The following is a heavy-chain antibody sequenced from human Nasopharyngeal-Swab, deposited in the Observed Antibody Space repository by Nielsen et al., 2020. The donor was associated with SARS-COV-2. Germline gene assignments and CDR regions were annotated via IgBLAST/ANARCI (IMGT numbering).Heavy chain of an antibody. CDR1: GFTFRSYS. CDR3: SRWRFDP. CDR2: ISSSSSYI. J-gene: IGHJ5*02. D-gene: IGHD5-12*01. V-gene: IGHV3-21*06. Sequence: GESLKLSCAASGFTFRSYSMNWVRQAPGKGLEWVSSISSSSSYIYHADSLKGRFTISRDNAKNSLYLDMNSLRVEDTAVYYCSRWRFDPWGQGTLVTVSS.